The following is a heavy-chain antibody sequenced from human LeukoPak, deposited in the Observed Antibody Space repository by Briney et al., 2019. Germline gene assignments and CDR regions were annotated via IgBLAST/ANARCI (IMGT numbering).Heavy chain of an antibody. CDR2: INPSGGNT. D-gene: IGHD1-20*01. CDR1: GYTFTSYY. Sequence: ASVKVSCKASGYTFTSYYMHWVRQAPGQGLEWMGIINPSGGNTSYAQKFQGRVTMTRDTSTSTVYMELSSLRSEDTAVYYCARGQYNWNDKFDAFDIWGQGTMVTVSS. CDR3: ARGQYNWNDKFDAFDI. V-gene: IGHV1-46*01. J-gene: IGHJ3*02.